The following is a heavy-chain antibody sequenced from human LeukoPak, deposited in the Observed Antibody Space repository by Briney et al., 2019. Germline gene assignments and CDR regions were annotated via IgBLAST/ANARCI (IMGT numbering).Heavy chain of an antibody. J-gene: IGHJ4*02. D-gene: IGHD4-11*01. CDR1: GFNFNTYA. CDR2: ISGSGGST. Sequence: GGSLRLSCVGSGFNFNTYAMIWVRQAAVKGLEWVSAISGSGGSTYYADSVKGRFTISRDNSKNTLYLQMNSLRAEDTAVYYCAKPAYSTYYFDYWGQGTLVTVSS. CDR3: AKPAYSTYYFDY. V-gene: IGHV3-23*01.